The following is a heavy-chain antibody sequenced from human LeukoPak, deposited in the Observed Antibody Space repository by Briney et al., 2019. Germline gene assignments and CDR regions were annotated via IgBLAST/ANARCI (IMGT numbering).Heavy chain of an antibody. J-gene: IGHJ4*02. CDR3: ARVNWINDY. V-gene: IGHV4-38-2*02. CDR1: GYSIRSGYH. CDR2: IHHSGST. D-gene: IGHD1-20*01. Sequence: SETLSLTCSVSGYSIRSGYHWGWIRQPPGKGLEWIGAIHHSGSTYYNPSLRSRVTISIDTSRNQFSLKLSSATAADTAVYYCARVNWINDYWGQGTLVTVSS.